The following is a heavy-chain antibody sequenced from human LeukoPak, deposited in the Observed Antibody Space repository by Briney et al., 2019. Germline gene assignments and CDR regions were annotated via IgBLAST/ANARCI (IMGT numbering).Heavy chain of an antibody. Sequence: GGSLRLSCAASGFTLDDYAMHWVRQAPGKGLEWVSLISRDGGSTYYADSVKGRFAISRDNTKNSLYLQMNSLRSEDTALYYCAKDREPAAGTEIDHWGQGTLVTVS. V-gene: IGHV3-43*02. CDR2: ISRDGGST. CDR3: AKDREPAAGTEIDH. CDR1: GFTLDDYA. J-gene: IGHJ4*02. D-gene: IGHD6-13*01.